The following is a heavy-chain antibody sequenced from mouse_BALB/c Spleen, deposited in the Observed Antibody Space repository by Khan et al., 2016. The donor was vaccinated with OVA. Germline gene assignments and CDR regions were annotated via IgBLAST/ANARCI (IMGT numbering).Heavy chain of an antibody. Sequence: EVQLVESGPGLVTPSQSLSLTCTVTGYSITSDYAWNWIRQFPGNKLERMGYISYSGSTSYNPSLKSRISITRDTSKNQFFLTLNSVTIEDTATNYCARGPYYGSTLFAYWGQGTMVTVSA. J-gene: IGHJ3*01. CDR3: ARGPYYGSTLFAY. CDR1: GYSITSDYA. V-gene: IGHV3-2*02. D-gene: IGHD1-1*01. CDR2: ISYSGST.